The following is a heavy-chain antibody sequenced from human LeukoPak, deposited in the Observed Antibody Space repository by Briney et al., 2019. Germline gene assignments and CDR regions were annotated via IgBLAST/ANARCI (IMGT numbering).Heavy chain of an antibody. J-gene: IGHJ4*02. CDR1: GGSFSGYY. V-gene: IGHV4-34*01. CDR3: ARWDYGDYYFDY. D-gene: IGHD4-17*01. CDR2: INHSGST. Sequence: SETLSLTCADYGGSFSGYYWSWIRQPPGKGLEWIGEINHSGSTNYNPSLKSRVTISVDTSKNQFSLKLSSVTAADTAVYYCARWDYGDYYFDYWGQGTLVTVSS.